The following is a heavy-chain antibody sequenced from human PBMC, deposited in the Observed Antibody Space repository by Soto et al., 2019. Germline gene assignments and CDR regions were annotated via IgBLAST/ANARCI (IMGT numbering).Heavy chain of an antibody. CDR1: GGTFSSYA. J-gene: IGHJ4*02. Sequence: SVKVSCKASGGTFSSYAISWVRQAPGQGLEWMGGIIPIFGTANYAQKFQGRVTITADESTSTAYMELSSLRSEDTAVYYCASSRQWLAPIDYWGQGTLVTVSS. CDR3: ASSRQWLAPIDY. CDR2: IIPIFGTA. V-gene: IGHV1-69*13. D-gene: IGHD6-19*01.